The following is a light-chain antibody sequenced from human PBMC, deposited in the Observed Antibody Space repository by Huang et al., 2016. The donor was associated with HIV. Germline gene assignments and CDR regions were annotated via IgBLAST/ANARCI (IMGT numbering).Light chain of an antibody. CDR1: QGITDD. CDR3: LQDHNYPRT. CDR2: GAS. Sequence: AIQMTQSPSSLSASVGDRVTITCRASQGITDDLAWYQQKPGKAPKLLISGASTLRSGVPSRFSGSGSGTDFTLTISSLQPEYYATYYCLQDHNYPRTFGQGTKVEI. J-gene: IGKJ1*01. V-gene: IGKV1-6*01.